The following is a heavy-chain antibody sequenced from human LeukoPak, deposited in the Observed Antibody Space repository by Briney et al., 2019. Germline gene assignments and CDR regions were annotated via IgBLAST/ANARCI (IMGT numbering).Heavy chain of an antibody. CDR1: GNTLMRFT. D-gene: IGHD6-19*01. CDR3: AKVPTIYSSSSNY. CDR2: MSGGGGTT. Sequence: PGGSLRLSCVASGNTLMRFTMSWVRQAPRKGLEWVSSMSGGGGTTYYADSVKGRFTISRDNSKNTLYLQMNSLRVEDTAIYFCAKVPTIYSSSSNYWGQGTLVTVSS. V-gene: IGHV3-23*01. J-gene: IGHJ4*02.